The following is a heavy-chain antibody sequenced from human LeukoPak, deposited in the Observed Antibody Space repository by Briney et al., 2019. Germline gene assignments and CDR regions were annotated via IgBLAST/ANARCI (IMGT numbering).Heavy chain of an antibody. V-gene: IGHV4-61*02. D-gene: IGHD2-21*01. CDR2: IYTRGST. CDR3: ARAHMVGSYYSYYMDV. CDR1: GGSISSGSYH. Sequence: SQTLSLTCTVSGGSISSGSYHWSWIRQPAGKGLEWIGRIYTRGSTNYNPSLKSRVTISGDTSKNQFSLKLSSVTAADTAVYYCARAHMVGSYYSYYMDVWGKGTTVTVSS. J-gene: IGHJ6*03.